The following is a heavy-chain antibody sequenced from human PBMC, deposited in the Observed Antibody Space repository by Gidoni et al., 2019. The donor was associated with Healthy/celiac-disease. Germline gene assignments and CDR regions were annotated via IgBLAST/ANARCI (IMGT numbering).Heavy chain of an antibody. CDR1: GYTFTSYA. D-gene: IGHD3-10*01. J-gene: IGHJ4*02. V-gene: IGHV1-3*01. CDR3: ARGLLWFGDYYFDY. Sequence: QVQLVQSGAEVKKPGASVTVSCKASGYTFTSYAMQWVRQAPGQRLEWMGWLNAGNGNPKYAQKLQGRVTITRDTSASTAYMELSSLRSEDTAVYYCARGLLWFGDYYFDYWGQGTLVTVSS. CDR2: LNAGNGNP.